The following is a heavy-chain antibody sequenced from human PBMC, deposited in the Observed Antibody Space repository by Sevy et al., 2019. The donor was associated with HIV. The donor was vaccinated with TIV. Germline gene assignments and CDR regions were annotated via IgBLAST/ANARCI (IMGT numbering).Heavy chain of an antibody. J-gene: IGHJ4*02. D-gene: IGHD3-3*01. V-gene: IGHV5-51*01. Sequence: GESLKISCKGSGYSFTSYWIGWVRQMPGKGLELMGIIYPGDSDTRYSPSFQGQVTISADKSISTAYLQWSSLKASDTAMYYCASTWYYDFWSGYYTFDYWGQGTLVTVSS. CDR2: IYPGDSDT. CDR1: GYSFTSYW. CDR3: ASTWYYDFWSGYYTFDY.